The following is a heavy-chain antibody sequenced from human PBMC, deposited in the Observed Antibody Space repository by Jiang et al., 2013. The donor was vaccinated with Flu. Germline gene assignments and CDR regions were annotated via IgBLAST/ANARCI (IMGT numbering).Heavy chain of an antibody. Sequence: SQKFQDRVIITRDTSATTAYMELSSLRSEDTALYYCAREVGGAGYYFYYWGQGTLVTVSS. J-gene: IGHJ4*02. CDR3: AREVGGAGYYFYY. D-gene: IGHD2-15*01. V-gene: IGHV1-3*01.